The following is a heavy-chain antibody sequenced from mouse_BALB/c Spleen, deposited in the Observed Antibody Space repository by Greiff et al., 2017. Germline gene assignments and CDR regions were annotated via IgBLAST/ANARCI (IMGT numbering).Heavy chain of an antibody. CDR1: GYTFTSYV. J-gene: IGHJ4*01. CDR2: INPYNDGT. D-gene: IGHD2-4*01. V-gene: IGHV1-14*01. Sequence: VHVKQSGPELVKPGASVKMSCKASGYTFTSYVMHWVKQKPGQGLEWIGYINPYNDGTKYNEKFKGKATLTSDKSSSTAYMELSSLTSEDSAVYYCARSTMITTMDYWGQGTSVTVSS. CDR3: ARSTMITTMDY.